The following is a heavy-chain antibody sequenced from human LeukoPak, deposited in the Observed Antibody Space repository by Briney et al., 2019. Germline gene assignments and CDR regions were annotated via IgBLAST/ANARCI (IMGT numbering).Heavy chain of an antibody. CDR1: GYSFTNYW. CDR3: ARSASRYFDWFDY. Sequence: GESLKISCKGSGYSFTNYWIGWVRQMPGKGLEWMGIIYPGDSDTRYIPSFQGQVTISADKSINTAYLQWSSLKASDTAIYYCARSASRYFDWFDYWGQGTLVTVSS. D-gene: IGHD3-9*01. J-gene: IGHJ4*02. V-gene: IGHV5-51*01. CDR2: IYPGDSDT.